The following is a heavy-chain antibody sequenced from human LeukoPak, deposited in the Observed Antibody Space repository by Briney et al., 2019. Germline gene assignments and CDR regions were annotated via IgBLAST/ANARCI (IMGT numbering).Heavy chain of an antibody. Sequence: ASVKVSCKASGYTFTSYAMHWVRQAPGQRLEWMGWINAGIGNTKYSQKFQGRVTITRDTSASTAYMELSSLRSEDTAVYYCARGGDYYGSGSYRPKYYYYGMDVWGKGTTVTVSS. J-gene: IGHJ6*04. CDR1: GYTFTSYA. CDR2: INAGIGNT. D-gene: IGHD3-10*01. V-gene: IGHV1-3*01. CDR3: ARGGDYYGSGSYRPKYYYYGMDV.